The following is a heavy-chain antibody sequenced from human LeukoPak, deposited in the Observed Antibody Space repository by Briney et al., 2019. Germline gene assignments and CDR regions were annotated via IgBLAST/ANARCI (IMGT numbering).Heavy chain of an antibody. D-gene: IGHD3-10*01. J-gene: IGHJ4*02. CDR3: ARSYGSGSSLEHDY. CDR2: IIPIFGTA. Sequence: ASVKVSCKASGGTFSSYAISWVRQAPGQGLEWMGGIIPIFGTANYAQKFQGRVTITADESTSTAYMELSSLRSEDTAVYYCARSYGSGSSLEHDYWGQGTLVTVSS. V-gene: IGHV1-69*13. CDR1: GGTFSSYA.